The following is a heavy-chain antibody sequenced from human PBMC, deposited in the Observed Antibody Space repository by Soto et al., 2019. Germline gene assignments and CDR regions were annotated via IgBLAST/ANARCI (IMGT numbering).Heavy chain of an antibody. CDR3: ARDKITGLFDY. CDR2: INHSGST. V-gene: IGHV4-34*01. Sequence: QVQLQQWGAGLLKPSETLSLTCAVYGGSFSGYYWTWIRQPPGTGPEWIGEINHSGSTNYNPSLKGRVTISVDTSKNQFSLKLTSVTAADTAVYYCARDKITGLFDYWGQGTLVTVSS. D-gene: IGHD2-8*02. J-gene: IGHJ4*02. CDR1: GGSFSGYY.